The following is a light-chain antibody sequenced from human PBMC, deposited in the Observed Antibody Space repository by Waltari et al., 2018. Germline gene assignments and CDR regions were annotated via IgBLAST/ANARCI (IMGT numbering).Light chain of an antibody. CDR3: MQGTHWPYT. Sequence: DAVMTQSPLSLPVTLGQPASISCRSSQSLVYSDGNTYLTWFHERPGQSPRRLIDRVSKRDSGVPDRFSGSGSGTDFTLKISRVEAEDFGVYYCMQGTHWPYTFGQGTRLEIK. J-gene: IGKJ5*01. CDR1: QSLVYSDGNTY. V-gene: IGKV2-30*01. CDR2: RVS.